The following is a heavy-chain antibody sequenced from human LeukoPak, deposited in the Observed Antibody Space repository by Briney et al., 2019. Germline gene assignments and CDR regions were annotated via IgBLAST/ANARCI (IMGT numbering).Heavy chain of an antibody. V-gene: IGHV3-53*01. D-gene: IGHD5-24*01. CDR3: AREWEMAFDY. Sequence: PGGSLRLSCAASGFTVSSNYMSWVRQAPGKGLEWVSVIYSGGSTYYADSVKGRLTISRDNSKNTLYLQMNSLRAEDTAVYYCAREWEMAFDYWGQGTLVTVSS. J-gene: IGHJ4*02. CDR1: GFTVSSNY. CDR2: IYSGGST.